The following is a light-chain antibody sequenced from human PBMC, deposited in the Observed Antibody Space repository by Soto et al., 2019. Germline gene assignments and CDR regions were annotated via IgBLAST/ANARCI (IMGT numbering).Light chain of an antibody. V-gene: IGLV3-1*01. Sequence: SYELTQPPSVSVSPGQTATITCSGDKLGDRSTWWYQQKPGQSPVLVIYQDTKRPSGIPERFSGANSGNTATLTISGTQAMDEADFYCQAWDSSKYVIFGGGTKLTVL. CDR1: KLGDRS. CDR2: QDT. J-gene: IGLJ2*01. CDR3: QAWDSSKYVI.